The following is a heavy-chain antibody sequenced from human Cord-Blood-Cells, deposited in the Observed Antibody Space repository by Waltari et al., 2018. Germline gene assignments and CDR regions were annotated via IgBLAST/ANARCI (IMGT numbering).Heavy chain of an antibody. J-gene: IGHJ3*02. D-gene: IGHD2-2*01. Sequence: EVQLVESGGGLIQPGGSLRLSCAASVFTVSSNYMSWVRQAPGKWLEWVSVIYSGGSTYYADSVKGRFTISRDNSKNTLYLQMNSLRAEDTAVYYCARGIVVVPAATSRAFDIWGQGTMVTVSS. CDR2: IYSGGST. CDR3: ARGIVVVPAATSRAFDI. CDR1: VFTVSSNY. V-gene: IGHV3-53*01.